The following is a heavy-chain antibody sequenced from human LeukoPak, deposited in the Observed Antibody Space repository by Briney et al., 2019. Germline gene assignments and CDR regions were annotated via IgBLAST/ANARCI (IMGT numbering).Heavy chain of an antibody. CDR1: GFTFNIYT. J-gene: IGHJ4*02. CDR3: ARESRGGPFDY. D-gene: IGHD3-16*01. V-gene: IGHV3-21*01. Sequence: GGSLRLSCAASGFTFNIYTMTWVRRAPGKGLEWVSSISSSSSYIYYADSLKGRFTISRDNAKNSLYLQMNSLRAEDTAVYYCARESRGGPFDYWGQGTLVTVSS. CDR2: ISSSSSYI.